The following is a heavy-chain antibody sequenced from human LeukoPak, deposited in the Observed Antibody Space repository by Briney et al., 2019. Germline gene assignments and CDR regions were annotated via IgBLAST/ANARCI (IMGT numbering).Heavy chain of an antibody. V-gene: IGHV1-46*01. CDR3: ASEVGATTGPDY. CDR2: INPSGTGT. Sequence: ASVKVSCKASGYTITNNYMHWVRQAPGQGLEWMGVINPSGTGTSYAQKFQGRITMTRDMSTSTVYMELSSLRSEDTAVYYCASEVGATTGPDYLGQGTLVTVSS. D-gene: IGHD1-26*01. J-gene: IGHJ4*02. CDR1: GYTITNNY.